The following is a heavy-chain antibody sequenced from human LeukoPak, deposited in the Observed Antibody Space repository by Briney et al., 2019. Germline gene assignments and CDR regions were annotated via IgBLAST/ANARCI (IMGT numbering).Heavy chain of an antibody. D-gene: IGHD6-13*01. CDR2: IYPGDSDT. CDR1: GYSFTSYW. CDR3: ARAAAATGGYYYGMDV. J-gene: IGHJ6*02. Sequence: GESLKISCKGSGYSFTSYWIGWVRQMPGKGLEWMGIIYPGDSDTRYSPSFQGQVTISADKSISTAYLRWSSLKASDTAMYYCARAAAATGGYYYGMDVWGQGTTVTVSS. V-gene: IGHV5-51*01.